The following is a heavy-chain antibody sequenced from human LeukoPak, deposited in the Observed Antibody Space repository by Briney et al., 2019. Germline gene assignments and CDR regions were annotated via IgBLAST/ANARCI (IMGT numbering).Heavy chain of an antibody. CDR2: ISSSSSYT. CDR1: GFTFSSYS. J-gene: IGHJ4*02. D-gene: IGHD6-19*01. Sequence: KTGGSLRLSCAASGFTFSSYSMNWVRQAPGKGLEWVSSISSSSSYTYYADSVKGRFTISRDNAKNSLYLQMNSLRAEDTAVYYCASISSGWYWDYWGQGTLVTVSS. V-gene: IGHV3-21*01. CDR3: ASISSGWYWDY.